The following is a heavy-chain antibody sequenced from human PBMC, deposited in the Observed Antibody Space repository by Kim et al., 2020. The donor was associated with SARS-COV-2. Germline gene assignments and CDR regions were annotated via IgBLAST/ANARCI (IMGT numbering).Heavy chain of an antibody. CDR3: ARGAADGLFDY. D-gene: IGHD6-13*01. V-gene: IGHV4-31*03. J-gene: IGHJ4*02. Sequence: SETLSLTCTVSGGSISSGGYYWSWIRQHPGKGLEWIGYIYYSGSTYYNPSLKSRVTISVDTSKNQFSLKLSSVTAADTAVYYCARGAADGLFDYWGQGTLVTVSS. CDR1: GGSISSGGYY. CDR2: IYYSGST.